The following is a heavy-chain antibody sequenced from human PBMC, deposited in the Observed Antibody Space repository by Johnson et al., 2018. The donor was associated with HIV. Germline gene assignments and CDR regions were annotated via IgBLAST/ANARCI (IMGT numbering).Heavy chain of an antibody. V-gene: IGHV3-33*06. Sequence: QVQLVESGGGVVQPGRSLRLSCAASGFTFSSYAMHWVRQAPGKGLEWVAVIWYDGSNKYYADSVKGRLTISRDNSKNTLYLQMNSLRAEDTAVYYCAKDYLPGWVPAAFDIWGQGTMVTVSS. CDR3: AKDYLPGWVPAAFDI. CDR2: IWYDGSNK. J-gene: IGHJ3*02. D-gene: IGHD3-16*01. CDR1: GFTFSSYA.